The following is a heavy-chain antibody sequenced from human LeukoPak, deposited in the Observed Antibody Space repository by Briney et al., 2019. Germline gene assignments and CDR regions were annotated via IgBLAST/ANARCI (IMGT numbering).Heavy chain of an antibody. Sequence: ASVKVSCKASGYTFTHNFMHWVRQAPGQGLEWMGWMNPNSGNTGYAQKFQGRVTITRNTSISTAYMELSSLRSEDTAVYYCATTSGRGYNAFDIWGQGTMVTVSS. D-gene: IGHD5-24*01. CDR3: ATTSGRGYNAFDI. CDR1: GYTFTHNF. J-gene: IGHJ3*02. CDR2: MNPNSGNT. V-gene: IGHV1-8*03.